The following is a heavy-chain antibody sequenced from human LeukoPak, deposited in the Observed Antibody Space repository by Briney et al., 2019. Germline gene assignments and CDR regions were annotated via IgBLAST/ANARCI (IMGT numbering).Heavy chain of an antibody. CDR1: GFTSSSYG. J-gene: IGHJ4*02. CDR3: AKDNIVVVPAAITGLDY. CDR2: IRYDGSNK. Sequence: PGGSLRLSCAASGFTSSSYGMHWVRQAPGKGLEWVAFIRYDGSNKYYADSVKGRFTISRDNSKNTLYLQMNSLRAEDTAVYYCAKDNIVVVPAAITGLDYWGQGTLVTVSS. V-gene: IGHV3-30*02. D-gene: IGHD2-2*02.